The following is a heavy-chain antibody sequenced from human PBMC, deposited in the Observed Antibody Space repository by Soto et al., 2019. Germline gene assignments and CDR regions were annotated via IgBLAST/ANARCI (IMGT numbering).Heavy chain of an antibody. CDR2: ICAYNGNT. D-gene: IGHD3-3*01. J-gene: IGHJ3*02. CDR3: ATRKRSGYYSSHTSNI. V-gene: IGHV1-18*01. CDR1: GYTFTSYG. Sequence: ASVKVSCKASGYTFTSYGISWVRQAPGQGLEWMGWICAYNGNTNYAQKLQGRVTMTTDTSTSTAYMELRSLRSDDTAVYYCATRKRSGYYSSHTSNIWGQGTMVTVSS.